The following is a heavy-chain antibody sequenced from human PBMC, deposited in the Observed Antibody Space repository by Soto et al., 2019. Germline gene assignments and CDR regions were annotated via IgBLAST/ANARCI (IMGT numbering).Heavy chain of an antibody. Sequence: GASVKVSCKASGYTFTSYGSSWVRQAPGQGLEWMGWISAYNGNTNYAQKLQGRVTMTTDTSTSTAYMELRSLRSDDTAVYYCARDAEDIVVVVAANAFDIWGQGTMVTVSS. CDR2: ISAYNGNT. D-gene: IGHD2-15*01. J-gene: IGHJ3*02. CDR1: GYTFTSYG. V-gene: IGHV1-18*01. CDR3: ARDAEDIVVVVAANAFDI.